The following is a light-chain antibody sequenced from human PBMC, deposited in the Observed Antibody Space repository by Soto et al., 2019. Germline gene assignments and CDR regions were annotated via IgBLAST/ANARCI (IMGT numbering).Light chain of an antibody. J-gene: IGKJ1*01. CDR2: AAS. CDR3: QQSYSTPRT. CDR1: QSISNY. Sequence: DIQMTQSPSSLSASVGDRVTITCRASQSISNYLNWYQQKPGKATKLLMYAASSLQSGVPSRFCGSGSGTDFTLTISSLQPEDFATYYCQQSYSTPRTFGQGTKVEIK. V-gene: IGKV1-39*01.